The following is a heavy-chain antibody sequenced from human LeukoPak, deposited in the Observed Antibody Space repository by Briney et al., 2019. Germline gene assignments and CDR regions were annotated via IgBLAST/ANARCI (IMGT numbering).Heavy chain of an antibody. J-gene: IGHJ4*02. CDR2: ISGSGGNT. V-gene: IGHV3-23*01. D-gene: IGHD3-16*02. CDR1: GFTFSTYS. Sequence: GGSLRLSCAASGFTFSTYSMNWVRQAPGQGLEWVSAISGSGGNTYYADSVKGRFTMSRDNSKNTLYLQMNSLRAEDTAVYFCAKTVSGSHSYQGGDYWGQGTLVTVST. CDR3: AKTVSGSHSYQGGDY.